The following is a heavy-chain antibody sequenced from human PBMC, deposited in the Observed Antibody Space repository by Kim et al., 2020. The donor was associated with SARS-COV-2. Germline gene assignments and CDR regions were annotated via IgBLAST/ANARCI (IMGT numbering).Heavy chain of an antibody. V-gene: IGHV1-3*01. J-gene: IGHJ4*02. CDR1: GYTFTSYA. D-gene: IGHD3-10*01. Sequence: ASVKVSCKASGYTFTSYAMHWVRQAPGQRLEWMGWINAGNGNTKYSQKFQGRVTITRDTSASTAYMELSSLRSEDTAVYYCARDLWFGELPDYWGQGTLVTVSS. CDR2: INAGNGNT. CDR3: ARDLWFGELPDY.